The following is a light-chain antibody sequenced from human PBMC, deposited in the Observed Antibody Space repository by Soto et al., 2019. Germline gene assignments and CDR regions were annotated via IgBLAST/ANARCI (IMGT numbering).Light chain of an antibody. CDR2: DAS. CDR3: QQRNKWPPVT. J-gene: IGKJ4*01. V-gene: IGKV3-11*01. CDR1: PSVSNS. Sequence: ESVLTQSPATLSLSPGERATLSRRASPSVSNSVAWYQHKPGQAPRLLIYDASNRATGVPSRFSGSGSGTDFTLTISSLAPEDFAVYYCQQRNKWPPVTFGGGTKVDIK.